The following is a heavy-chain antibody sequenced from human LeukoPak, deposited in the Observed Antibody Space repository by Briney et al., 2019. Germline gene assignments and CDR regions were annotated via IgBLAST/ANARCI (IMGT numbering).Heavy chain of an antibody. CDR3: ARVNAIQLWLFDY. CDR2: TIPIFGRA. CDR1: GGSFSSNA. V-gene: IGHV1-69*13. Sequence: GASVKVSCKASGGSFSSNAISWVRQAPGQGLEWMGGTIPIFGRANYAQRFQGRVTITADESTSTAYMELSSLRAEDTAMYYCARVNAIQLWLFDYWGQGTLVTVSS. J-gene: IGHJ4*02. D-gene: IGHD5-18*01.